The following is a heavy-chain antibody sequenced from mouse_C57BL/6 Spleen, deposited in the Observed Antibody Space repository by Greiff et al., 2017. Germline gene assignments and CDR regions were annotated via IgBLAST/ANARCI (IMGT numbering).Heavy chain of an antibody. J-gene: IGHJ4*01. CDR3: ARDYYGSSYAMDY. D-gene: IGHD1-1*01. CDR1: GYAFSSSW. Sequence: VQVVESGPELVKPGASVKISCKASGYAFSSSWMNWVKQRPGKGLEWIGRIYPGDGDTNYNGKFKGKATLTADKSSSTAYMQLSSLTSEDSAVYFCARDYYGSSYAMDYWGQGTSVTVSS. CDR2: IYPGDGDT. V-gene: IGHV1-82*01.